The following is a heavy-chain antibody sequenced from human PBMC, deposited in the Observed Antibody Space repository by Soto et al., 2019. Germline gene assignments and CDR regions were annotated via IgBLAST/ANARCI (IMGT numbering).Heavy chain of an antibody. CDR3: ARELQGLYYFDY. Sequence: SVKVSCKASEYTFSSYTLHWVRQAPGQRLEWMGWINAGNGDSKYSQKFQGRVSISRDTSASTASMELSSLTSEDTAVYYCARELQGLYYFDYWGQGTLVTVS. D-gene: IGHD4-4*01. V-gene: IGHV1-3*01. CDR1: EYTFSSYT. J-gene: IGHJ4*02. CDR2: INAGNGDS.